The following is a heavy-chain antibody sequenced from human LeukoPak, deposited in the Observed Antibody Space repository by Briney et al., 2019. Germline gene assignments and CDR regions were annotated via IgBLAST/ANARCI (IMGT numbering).Heavy chain of an antibody. J-gene: IGHJ4*02. D-gene: IGHD3-16*02. CDR1: GYTFTSYG. Sequence: GASVKVSCKASGYTFTSYGISWVRQAPGQGLEWMGWISAYNGNTNYAQKPQGRVTMTTDTSTSTAYMELRSLRSDDTAVYYCASGTFLRLGELSLDYWGQGTLVTVSS. CDR2: ISAYNGNT. V-gene: IGHV1-18*01. CDR3: ASGTFLRLGELSLDY.